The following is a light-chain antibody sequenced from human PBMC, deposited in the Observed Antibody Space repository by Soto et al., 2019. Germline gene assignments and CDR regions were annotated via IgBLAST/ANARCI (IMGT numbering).Light chain of an antibody. CDR2: GAS. CDR3: QQYGSSFRT. Sequence: EIALTQSPGTLSLSPGERATLSCRASQSVSNSYLAWYQQKPGQAPRLLIYGASNRATGIPDRFSGSGSGTDFTLTISRLEPEDFAVYYCQQYGSSFRTFGQGTKVDIK. V-gene: IGKV3-20*01. J-gene: IGKJ1*01. CDR1: QSVSNSY.